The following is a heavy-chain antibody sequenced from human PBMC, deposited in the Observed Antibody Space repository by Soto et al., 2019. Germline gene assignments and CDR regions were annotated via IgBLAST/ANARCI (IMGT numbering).Heavy chain of an antibody. D-gene: IGHD6-19*01. CDR3: AKDRRVVAVAAPFDY. Sequence: GGSLRLSCAASGFTFSSYGMHWVRQAPGKGLEWVAVIWYDGSNKYYADSVKGRFTISRDNSKNTLYLQMNSLRAEDTAVYYCAKDRRVVAVAAPFDYWGQGTLVTVSS. J-gene: IGHJ4*02. CDR2: IWYDGSNK. CDR1: GFTFSSYG. V-gene: IGHV3-33*06.